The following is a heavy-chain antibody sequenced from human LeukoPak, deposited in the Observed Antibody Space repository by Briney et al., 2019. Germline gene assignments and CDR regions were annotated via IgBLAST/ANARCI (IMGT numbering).Heavy chain of an antibody. CDR3: AKLIAAAGTFDY. CDR2: ISYDGSNK. CDR1: GFTFSSYG. V-gene: IGHV3-30*18. D-gene: IGHD6-13*01. J-gene: IGHJ4*02. Sequence: GRSLRLSCAASGFTFSSYGMHWVRQAPGKGLEWVAVISYDGSNKYYADSVKGRFTISRDNSKNTLYLQMNSLRAEDTAVYYCAKLIAAAGTFDYWGQGTLVTVSS.